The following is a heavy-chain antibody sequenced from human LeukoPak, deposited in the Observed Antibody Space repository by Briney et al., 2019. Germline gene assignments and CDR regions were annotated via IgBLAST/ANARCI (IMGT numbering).Heavy chain of an antibody. Sequence: SETLSLTCAVYGGSFSGYYWSWIRQPPGKGREWIGEINHSGSTNYNPSLKSRVTISVDTSKNQFSLRLSSVTAADTAVYSCARGRGYNAFDIWGQGTMVTVSS. V-gene: IGHV4-34*01. CDR2: INHSGST. CDR1: GGSFSGYY. D-gene: IGHD5-18*01. J-gene: IGHJ3*02. CDR3: ARGRGYNAFDI.